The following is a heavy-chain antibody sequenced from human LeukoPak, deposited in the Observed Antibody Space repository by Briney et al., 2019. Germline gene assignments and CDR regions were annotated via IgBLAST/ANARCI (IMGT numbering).Heavy chain of an antibody. J-gene: IGHJ4*02. CDR3: AKDRMGFGELPYYFDY. D-gene: IGHD3-10*01. CDR2: IRYDGSNK. Sequence: QPGGSLRLSCAASGFTFSSYGMHWVRQAPGKGLEWVAFIRYDGSNKYYADSVKGRFTISRGNSKNTLYLQMNSLRAEDTAVYYCAKDRMGFGELPYYFDYWGQGTLVTVSS. V-gene: IGHV3-30*02. CDR1: GFTFSSYG.